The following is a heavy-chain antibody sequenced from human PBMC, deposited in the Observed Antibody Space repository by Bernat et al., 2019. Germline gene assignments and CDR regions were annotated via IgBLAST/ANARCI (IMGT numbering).Heavy chain of an antibody. CDR2: IWYDGSNK. Sequence: QVQLVESGGGVVQPGRSLRLSCAASGFTFSSYGMHWVRQAPGKGLEWVAVIWYDGSNKYYADSVKGRFTISRDNSKNTLYLQMNSLRAEDTAVYYCARGYVEGGTFDPWGQGTLVTVSS. CDR3: ARGYVEGGTFDP. D-gene: IGHD1-26*01. V-gene: IGHV3-33*01. J-gene: IGHJ5*02. CDR1: GFTFSSYG.